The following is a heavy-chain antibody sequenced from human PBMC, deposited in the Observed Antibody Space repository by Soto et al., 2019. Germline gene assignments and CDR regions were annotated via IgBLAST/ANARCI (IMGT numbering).Heavy chain of an antibody. Sequence: SETLSLTCAVYGGSFSGYYWSWIRQPPGKGLEWIGEINHRGSTNYNPSLKSRVTISVDTSKNQFSLKLSSVTAADTAVYYCARGRRIAARNLFDYWGQGTLVTVSS. CDR1: GGSFSGYY. V-gene: IGHV4-34*01. CDR3: ARGRRIAARNLFDY. CDR2: INHRGST. D-gene: IGHD6-6*01. J-gene: IGHJ4*02.